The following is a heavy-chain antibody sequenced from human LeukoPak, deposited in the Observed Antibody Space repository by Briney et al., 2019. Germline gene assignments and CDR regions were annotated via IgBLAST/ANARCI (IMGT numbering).Heavy chain of an antibody. V-gene: IGHV1-2*02. CDR2: IKPSGGT. D-gene: IGHD1-1*01. CDR3: ARDRLNDTDDFHT. Sequence: ASVKVSCTASGFTFSDDYIHWVRQAPGQGLEWMGWIKPSGGTKFAQRFEGRVTMTRDTSMNTAYMEVSGLRSDDTAVYYCARDRLNDTDDFHTGGQGTMVIVFS. J-gene: IGHJ3*02. CDR1: GFTFSDDY.